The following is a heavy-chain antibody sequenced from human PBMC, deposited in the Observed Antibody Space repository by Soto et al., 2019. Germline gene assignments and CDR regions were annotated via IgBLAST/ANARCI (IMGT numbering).Heavy chain of an antibody. D-gene: IGHD3-10*01. CDR1: GGSISSGGYS. Sequence: SGGSISSGGYSWSWIRQPPGKGLEWIGYIYHSGSTYYNPSLKSRVTISVDRSKNQFSLKLSSVTAADTAVYYCAREKKSVLWFGEPHQNWFDPWGQGTLVTVSS. J-gene: IGHJ5*02. V-gene: IGHV4-30-2*01. CDR3: AREKKSVLWFGEPHQNWFDP. CDR2: IYHSGST.